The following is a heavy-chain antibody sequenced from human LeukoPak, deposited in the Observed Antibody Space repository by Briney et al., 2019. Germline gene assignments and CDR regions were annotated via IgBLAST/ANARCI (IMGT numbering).Heavy chain of an antibody. CDR3: VREAKSSSWRPLDF. Sequence: GASVKVSCKASGYTFTAYYLHWIRQAPGQGLEWVGWINVNSGGTNYGQKFQGRVSLTRDTSITTAYMELNGLTSDDTAVYFCVREAKSSSWRPLDFWGQGTLVTVSS. V-gene: IGHV1-2*02. CDR1: GYTFTAYY. J-gene: IGHJ4*02. CDR2: INVNSGGT. D-gene: IGHD6-13*01.